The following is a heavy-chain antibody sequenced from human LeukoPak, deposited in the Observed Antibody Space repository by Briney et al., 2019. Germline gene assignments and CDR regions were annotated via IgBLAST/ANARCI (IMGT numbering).Heavy chain of an antibody. Sequence: PGRSLRLSCAASGFSFSRYGMHWVRQAPGKGLEWVAVIWYDGSYKYYADSVKGRFTISRDNSKNTLYLQMNSLRAEDTAVYYCARDPTAYYDSSGYYLNTIDYWGQGTLVTVSS. V-gene: IGHV3-33*01. CDR2: IWYDGSYK. D-gene: IGHD3-22*01. CDR3: ARDPTAYYDSSGYYLNTIDY. CDR1: GFSFSRYG. J-gene: IGHJ4*02.